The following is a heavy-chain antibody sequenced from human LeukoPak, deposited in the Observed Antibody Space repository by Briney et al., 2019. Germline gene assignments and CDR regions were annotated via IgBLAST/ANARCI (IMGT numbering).Heavy chain of an antibody. J-gene: IGHJ4*02. CDR2: IWYDGSNK. V-gene: IGHV3-33*06. CDR1: GFTFSSYG. Sequence: GGSLRLSCAASGFTFSSYGMHWVRQAPGKGLEWVAVIWYDGSNKYYADSVKGRFTISRDNSKNTLYLQMNSLRAEDTAVYYCAKPTKVRYSSGWQYAHFDYWGQGTLVTVSS. D-gene: IGHD6-19*01. CDR3: AKPTKVRYSSGWQYAHFDY.